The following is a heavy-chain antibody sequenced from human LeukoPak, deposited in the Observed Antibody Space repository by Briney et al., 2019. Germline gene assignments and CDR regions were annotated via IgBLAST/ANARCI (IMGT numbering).Heavy chain of an antibody. V-gene: IGHV1-46*01. D-gene: IGHD1-26*01. CDR3: ARHRDVGAIDY. CDR2: INPSVGTT. Sequence: ASVKVSCKASGYTFTSNYMHWVRQAPGQGLEWMGMINPSVGTTSYAQKFQGRVTVTRDKSTSTVYMELSSLRSEDTAVYYCARHRDVGAIDYWGQGTLVTVSS. CDR1: GYTFTSNY. J-gene: IGHJ4*02.